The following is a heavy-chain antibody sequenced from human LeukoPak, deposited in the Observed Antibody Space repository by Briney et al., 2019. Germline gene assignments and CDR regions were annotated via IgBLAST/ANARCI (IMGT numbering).Heavy chain of an antibody. Sequence: GGSLRLSCAASGFTFSSYWMHWVRQAPGKGLVWVSRINTDGSTTNYADSVKGRFTVPRDNAENTLYLQMNSLRAEDTAVYYCARGSPAAVWGQGALVTVSS. CDR3: ARGSPAAV. CDR1: GFTFSSYW. J-gene: IGHJ4*02. CDR2: INTDGSTT. V-gene: IGHV3-74*01. D-gene: IGHD6-25*01.